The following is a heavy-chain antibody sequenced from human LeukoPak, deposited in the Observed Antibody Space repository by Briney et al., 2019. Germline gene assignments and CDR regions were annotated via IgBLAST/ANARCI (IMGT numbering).Heavy chain of an antibody. J-gene: IGHJ5*02. V-gene: IGHV3-64D*06. CDR3: VKGGREWLNNPEDWFDP. D-gene: IGHD6-19*01. Sequence: GGSLRLSCSASGFTFSSYAMHWVRQAPGKGLEYVSAISSNGGSTYYADSVKGRFTISRDNSKNTLYLQMSSLRAEDTAVYYCVKGGREWLNNPEDWFDPWGQETLVTVSS. CDR2: ISSNGGST. CDR1: GFTFSSYA.